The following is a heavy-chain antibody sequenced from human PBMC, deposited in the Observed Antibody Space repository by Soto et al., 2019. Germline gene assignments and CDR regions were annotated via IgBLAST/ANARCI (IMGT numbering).Heavy chain of an antibody. V-gene: IGHV4-59*01. J-gene: IGHJ5*02. Sequence: QVQLQESGPGLVKPSETLSLTCSVSGGSISSYYWSWIRQPPGKGLEWIGYIFYSGRSGSTNHNPSLKSRVTISVDTSKNPFSLKLSSVTAADTAVYYCARTALGWFDPLGQGTLVTVSS. CDR3: ARTALGWFDP. CDR1: GGSISSYY. D-gene: IGHD2-21*02. CDR2: IFYSGRSGST.